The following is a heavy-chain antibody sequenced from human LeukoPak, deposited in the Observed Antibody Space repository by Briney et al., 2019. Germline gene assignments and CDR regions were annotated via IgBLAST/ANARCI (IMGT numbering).Heavy chain of an antibody. V-gene: IGHV1-18*01. J-gene: IGHJ4*02. CDR3: ATPHTMIVA. D-gene: IGHD3-22*01. CDR1: GYTFTSYG. Sequence: ASVKVSCKASGYTFTSYGISWVRQAPGQGLEWMGWISAYNGNTNYAQKPQGRVTMTTDTSTSTDYMELRSLRSDDTAVYYCATPHTMIVAWGQGTLVTVSS. CDR2: ISAYNGNT.